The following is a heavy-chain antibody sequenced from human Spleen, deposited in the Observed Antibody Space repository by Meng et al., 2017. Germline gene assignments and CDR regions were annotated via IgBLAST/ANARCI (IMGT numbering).Heavy chain of an antibody. D-gene: IGHD6-25*01. J-gene: IGHJ4*02. CDR1: GYTFTGYY. Sequence: ASVKVSCKASGYTFTGYYMHWVRQAPGQGLEWMGWINPNSGGTNYAQKFQGRVTMTRDTSTSTVYMELSSLRSEDTAVYYCARDEDISAAGKLFGDYWGQGTLVTVSS. V-gene: IGHV1-2*02. CDR3: ARDEDISAAGKLFGDY. CDR2: INPNSGGT.